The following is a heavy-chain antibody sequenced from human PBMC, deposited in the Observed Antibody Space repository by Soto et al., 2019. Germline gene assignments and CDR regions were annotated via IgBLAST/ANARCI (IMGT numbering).Heavy chain of an antibody. Sequence: ETLSLTCSVSGGSGSSGSYYWSWIRQPPGKGLEWIGEINHSGSTNYNPSLKSRVTISVDTSKNQFSLKLSSVTAADTAVYYCARRSSGWYLNWFDPWGQGTLVTVSS. CDR1: GGSGSSGSYY. CDR2: INHSGST. J-gene: IGHJ5*02. V-gene: IGHV4-34*01. CDR3: ARRSSGWYLNWFDP. D-gene: IGHD6-19*01.